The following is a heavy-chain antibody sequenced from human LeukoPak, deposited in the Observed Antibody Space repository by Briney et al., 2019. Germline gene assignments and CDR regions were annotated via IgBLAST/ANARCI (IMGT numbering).Heavy chain of an antibody. Sequence: GESLKISCKGSGYSFTSYWIGWVRQMPRKGLAWMGIIYPGDTDTRYSPSFQGEVTISADKSISTAYLQWSSLKASDTAMYYCARHEQMAEPNFDYWGQGTLVTVSS. CDR3: ARHEQMAEPNFDY. CDR1: GYSFTSYW. V-gene: IGHV5-51*01. J-gene: IGHJ4*02. CDR2: IYPGDTDT. D-gene: IGHD5-24*01.